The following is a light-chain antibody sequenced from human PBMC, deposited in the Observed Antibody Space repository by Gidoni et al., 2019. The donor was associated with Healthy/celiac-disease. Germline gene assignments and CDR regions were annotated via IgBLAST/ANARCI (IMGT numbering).Light chain of an antibody. CDR2: DAS. J-gene: IGKJ4*01. CDR3: QQRSNWPPL. Sequence: EIVLTHSPATLSLSPGERATLSCRDSQSVSSYLAWYQQKPGQAPRLLIYDASNRATGIPARFSGSGSGTDFTLTISSLEPEDFAVYYCQQRSNWPPLFGGGTKVEIK. CDR1: QSVSSY. V-gene: IGKV3-11*01.